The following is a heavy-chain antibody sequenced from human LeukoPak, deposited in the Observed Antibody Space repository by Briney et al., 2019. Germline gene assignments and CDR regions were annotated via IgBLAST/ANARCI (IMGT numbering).Heavy chain of an antibody. Sequence: GGSLRLSCAASGFTFSSYWMHWVRQAPGKGLVWVSRINSDGSSTSYADSVKGRFTISRDNSKNTLYLQMNSLRAEDTAVYYCAKCPPPDILTGYEIPYYFDYWGQGTLVTVSS. V-gene: IGHV3-74*01. CDR2: INSDGSST. J-gene: IGHJ4*02. CDR1: GFTFSSYW. D-gene: IGHD3-9*01. CDR3: AKCPPPDILTGYEIPYYFDY.